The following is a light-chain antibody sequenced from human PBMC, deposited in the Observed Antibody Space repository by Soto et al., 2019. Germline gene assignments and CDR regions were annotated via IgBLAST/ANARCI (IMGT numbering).Light chain of an antibody. Sequence: DIVMTQSPLSLPVTPGEPASISCRSSQSLLHSNGYNYLDWYLQKPGQSPQLLIYLGSNRASGVPDRFSGSGSGTDFTLTISSLQSEDFAVYYCQQYTFWPPITFGQGTRREIK. CDR3: QQYTFWPPIT. V-gene: IGKV2-28*01. CDR1: QSLLHSNGYNY. J-gene: IGKJ5*01. CDR2: LGS.